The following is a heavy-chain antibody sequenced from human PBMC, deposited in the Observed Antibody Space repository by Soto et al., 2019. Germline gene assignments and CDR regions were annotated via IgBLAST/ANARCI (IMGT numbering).Heavy chain of an antibody. CDR2: ISYDGSNK. J-gene: IGHJ6*02. CDR1: GFTFSSYG. V-gene: IGHV3-30*18. CDR3: AKDSGLTGHYYYYGMDV. Sequence: GGSLRLSCAASGFTFSSYGMHWVRQAPGKGLEWVAVISYDGSNKYYADSVKGRFTISRDNSKNTLYLQMNSLRAEDTAVYYCAKDSGLTGHYYYYGMDVWGQGTTVTVSS. D-gene: IGHD3-9*01.